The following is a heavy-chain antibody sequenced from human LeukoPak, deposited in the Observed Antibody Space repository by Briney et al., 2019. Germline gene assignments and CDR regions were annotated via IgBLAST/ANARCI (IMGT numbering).Heavy chain of an antibody. CDR2: ISYDGSNK. J-gene: IGHJ4*02. D-gene: IGHD5-18*01. V-gene: IGHV3-30*18. Sequence: PGRSLRLSCAASGFTCSSYGMHWVRQAPGKGLEWVAVISYDGSNKYYADSVKGRFTISRDNSKNTLYLQMNSLRAEDTAVYYCAKDPYSYEYYFDYWGQGTLVTVSS. CDR3: AKDPYSYEYYFDY. CDR1: GFTCSSYG.